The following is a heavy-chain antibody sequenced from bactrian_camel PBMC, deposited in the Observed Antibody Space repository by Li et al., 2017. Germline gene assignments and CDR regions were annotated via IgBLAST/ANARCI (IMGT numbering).Heavy chain of an antibody. CDR2: IDNDGTT. J-gene: IGHJ4*01. D-gene: IGHD6*01. Sequence: VQLVESGGGSVQAGGSLRLACKVSDDPAFMYYLDDTYCMGWFRQAPGKAREEVAHIDNDGTTKYADSVKGRFTISRDNAKNTVYLQMNSLKPEDTAVYYCVRDWRTVVDNTPGDYWGQGTQVTVS. CDR1: DDPAFMYYLDD. V-gene: IGHV3S53*01. CDR3: VRDWRTVVDNTPGDY.